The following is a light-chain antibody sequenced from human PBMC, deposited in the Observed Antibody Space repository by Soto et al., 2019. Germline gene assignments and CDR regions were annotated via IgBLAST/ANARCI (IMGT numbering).Light chain of an antibody. V-gene: IGKV3-15*01. CDR1: QSVGSD. J-gene: IGKJ1*01. Sequence: EIVMTQSPATLSVSPGERATLSCRASQSVGSDLAWYQQKPGQAPRLLFYSASTRATGVPARFSGSGSGTEFTLTISSLQSEDFAVYYCQQYRLWWTFGQGTKVEIK. CDR2: SAS. CDR3: QQYRLWWT.